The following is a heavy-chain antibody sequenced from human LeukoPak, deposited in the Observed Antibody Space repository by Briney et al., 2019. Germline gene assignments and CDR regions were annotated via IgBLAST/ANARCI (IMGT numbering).Heavy chain of an antibody. Sequence: PRASVKVSCKVSGYTLTELSMHWARQAPGKGLEWMGGFDPEDGETIYAQKFQGRVTMTEDTSTDTAYMELSSLRSEDTAVYYCATGPYQLPIRLDYWGQGTLVTVSS. V-gene: IGHV1-24*01. D-gene: IGHD2-2*01. CDR1: GYTLTELS. J-gene: IGHJ4*02. CDR2: FDPEDGET. CDR3: ATGPYQLPIRLDY.